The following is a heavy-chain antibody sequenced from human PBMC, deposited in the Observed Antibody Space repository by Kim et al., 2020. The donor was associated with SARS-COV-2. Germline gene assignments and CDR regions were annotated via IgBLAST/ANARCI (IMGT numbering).Heavy chain of an antibody. D-gene: IGHD3-9*01. J-gene: IGHJ6*01. V-gene: IGHV3-7*01. Sequence: GGSLRLSCVASGFTFSDFYMGWVRQAPGKGLEWVGNMRQDAGAIFYADSVKGRFTLSRDNTKNTLYLQMNDLRAEDMGVYFCVREFYWGTGYAYY. CDR2: MRQDAGAI. CDR1: GFTFSDFY. CDR3: VREFYWGTGYAYY.